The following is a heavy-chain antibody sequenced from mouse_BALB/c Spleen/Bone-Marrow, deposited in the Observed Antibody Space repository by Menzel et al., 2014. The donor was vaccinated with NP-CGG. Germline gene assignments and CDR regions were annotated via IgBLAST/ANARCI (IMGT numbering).Heavy chain of an antibody. CDR2: INNNGGST. Sequence: EVQRVESGGGLVQPGGSLKLSCVASGFTFSSYGMYWVRQTPDKRLELVATINNNGGSTYYPDSVKGQFTISTDNAKNSLFLQMSSLKSEDTAMYYCARVYGWYFDFWGPGTTVTVSS. CDR3: ARVYGWYFDF. CDR1: GFTFSSYG. D-gene: IGHD1-1*01. V-gene: IGHV5-6-3*01. J-gene: IGHJ1*01.